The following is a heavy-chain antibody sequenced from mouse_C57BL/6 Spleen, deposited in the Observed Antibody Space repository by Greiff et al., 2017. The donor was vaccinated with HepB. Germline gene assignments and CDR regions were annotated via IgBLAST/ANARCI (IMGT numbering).Heavy chain of an antibody. Sequence: VQLQQSGPELVKPGASVKMSCKASGYTFTDYNMHWVKQSHGKSLEWIGYINPNNGGTSYNQKFKGKATLTVNKSSSTAYMELRSLTSEDSAVYYCARDEYYGSSYGFAYWGQGTLVTVSA. CDR2: INPNNGGT. J-gene: IGHJ3*01. V-gene: IGHV1-22*01. CDR1: GYTFTDYN. D-gene: IGHD1-1*01. CDR3: ARDEYYGSSYGFAY.